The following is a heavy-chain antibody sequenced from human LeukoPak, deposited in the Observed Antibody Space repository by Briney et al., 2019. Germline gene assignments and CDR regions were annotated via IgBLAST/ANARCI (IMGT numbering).Heavy chain of an antibody. V-gene: IGHV3-48*03. CDR1: GFTFSSYV. CDR2: ISNFGSTI. J-gene: IGHJ4*02. CDR3: ARDTSRGFQYYFDY. Sequence: GGSLRLSCAASGFTFSSYVLSWVRQAPGKGLEWVSYISNFGSTIYYADSVKGRFTISRDNAKNSLYLQMNSLRAEDTAVYYCARDTSRGFQYYFDYWGQGTLVTVSS.